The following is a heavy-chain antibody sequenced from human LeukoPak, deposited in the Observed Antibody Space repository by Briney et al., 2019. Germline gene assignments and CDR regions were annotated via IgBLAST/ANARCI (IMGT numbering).Heavy chain of an antibody. J-gene: IGHJ4*02. CDR3: ARDSSYYGSGSYSSYFDY. CDR2: IYYSGST. CDR1: GGSISSSSYY. D-gene: IGHD3-10*01. V-gene: IGHV4-39*07. Sequence: PSETLSLTCTVSGGSISSSSYYWGWIRQPPGKGLEWIGSIYYSGSTYYNPSLKSRVTISVDTSKNQFSLKLSSVTAADTAVYYCARDSSYYGSGSYSSYFDYWGQGTLVTVSS.